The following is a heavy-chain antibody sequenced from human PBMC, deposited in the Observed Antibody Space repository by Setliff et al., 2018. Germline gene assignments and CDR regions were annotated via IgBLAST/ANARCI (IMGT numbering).Heavy chain of an antibody. D-gene: IGHD4-4*01. J-gene: IGHJ6*03. Sequence: GGSLRLSCAASGFTISRHAVHWVRQAPGKGLEWVAVLSYDGSNKFYVDSVKGRFTISRDNVKNSLYLQMSSLRAEDTAVYYCAKPTTVTTTHYYYYMDVWGKGTTVTVSS. CDR3: AKPTTVTTTHYYYYMDV. CDR1: GFTISRHA. V-gene: IGHV3-30*07. CDR2: LSYDGSNK.